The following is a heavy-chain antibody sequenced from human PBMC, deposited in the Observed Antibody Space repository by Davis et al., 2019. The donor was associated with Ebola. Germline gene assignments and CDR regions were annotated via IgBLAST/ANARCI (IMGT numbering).Heavy chain of an antibody. CDR3: AKDQVPGYSSSWYKTQTLDY. J-gene: IGHJ4*02. CDR2: ISGSGGST. V-gene: IGHV3-23*01. CDR1: GFTFSSYA. Sequence: GESLKISCAASGFTFSSYAMSWVRQAPGKGLEWVSAISGSGGSTYYADSVKGRFTISRDNSKNTLYLQMNSLRAEDTAVYYCAKDQVPGYSSSWYKTQTLDYWGQGTLVTVSS. D-gene: IGHD6-13*01.